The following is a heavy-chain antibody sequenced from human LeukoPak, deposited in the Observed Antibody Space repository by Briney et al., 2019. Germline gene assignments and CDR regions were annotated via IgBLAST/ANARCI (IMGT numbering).Heavy chain of an antibody. CDR3: ARRSSGWYQDY. V-gene: IGHV5-51*01. Sequence: GESLKISCETSGYSFTTYWIGWVRQMPGKGLEWMSIIYPGDSDTRYSPSFQGQVTISADKSTSTAYLQWSSLKASDTAMYYCARRSSGWYQDYWGQGTLVTVSS. D-gene: IGHD6-19*01. CDR2: IYPGDSDT. CDR1: GYSFTTYW. J-gene: IGHJ4*02.